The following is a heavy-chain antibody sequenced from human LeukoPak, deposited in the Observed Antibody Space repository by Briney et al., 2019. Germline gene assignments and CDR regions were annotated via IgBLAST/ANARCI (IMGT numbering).Heavy chain of an antibody. Sequence: PGGSLRLSCAASGFTFSSYAMHWVRQAPGKGLEWVAVISYDGSNKYYADSVKGRFTISRDNSKNTLYLQMNSLRAEDTAVYYCARAEAAGGAFDYWGQGTLVTVSS. CDR3: ARAEAAGGAFDY. CDR2: ISYDGSNK. D-gene: IGHD6-13*01. V-gene: IGHV3-30-3*01. J-gene: IGHJ4*02. CDR1: GFTFSSYA.